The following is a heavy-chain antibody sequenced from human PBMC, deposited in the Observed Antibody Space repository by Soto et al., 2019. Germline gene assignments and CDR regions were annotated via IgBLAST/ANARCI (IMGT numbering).Heavy chain of an antibody. J-gene: IGHJ4*02. CDR2: INDDGSST. D-gene: IGHD1-1*01. Sequence: GGSLRLSCAASGFTFSMYWMHWVRQVPGKGPEWVSRINDDGSSTNYADSVKGRFTISRDNAKNTLYLQMNDLRAVDTAVYYCTRGPRSTSTGTGAFWGQGTLVTVSS. V-gene: IGHV3-74*01. CDR1: GFTFSMYW. CDR3: TRGPRSTSTGTGAF.